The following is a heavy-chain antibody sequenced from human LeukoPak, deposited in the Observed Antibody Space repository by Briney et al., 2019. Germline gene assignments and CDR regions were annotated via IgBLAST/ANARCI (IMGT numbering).Heavy chain of an antibody. V-gene: IGHV3-9*01. D-gene: IGHD6-19*01. J-gene: IGHJ4*02. CDR2: ISWNSGSI. CDR3: AKDYSSGWYEFDY. Sequence: SLGLSCAASGFTFDDYAMHWVRQAPGKGLEWVSGISWNSGSIGYADSVKGRFTISRDNAKNSLYLQMNSLRAEDTALYYCAKDYSSGWYEFDYWGQGTLVTVSS. CDR1: GFTFDDYA.